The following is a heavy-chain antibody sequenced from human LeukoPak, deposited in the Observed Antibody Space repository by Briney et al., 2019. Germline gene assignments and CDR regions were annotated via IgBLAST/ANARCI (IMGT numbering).Heavy chain of an antibody. CDR3: ARAPVLRFLEWLLLSFDY. Sequence: GSVKVSCKASGYTFTSYGISWMRQAPGQGLEWMGWISAYNGNTNYAQKLQRRVTMTTDTSTSTAYMELRSLRSDDTAVYYCARAPVLRFLEWLLLSFDYWGQGTLVTVSS. D-gene: IGHD3-3*01. V-gene: IGHV1-18*01. J-gene: IGHJ4*02. CDR2: ISAYNGNT. CDR1: GYTFTSYG.